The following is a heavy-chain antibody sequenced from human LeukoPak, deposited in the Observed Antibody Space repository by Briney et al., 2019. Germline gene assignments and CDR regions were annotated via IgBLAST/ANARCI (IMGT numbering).Heavy chain of an antibody. J-gene: IGHJ6*04. Sequence: GGSLRLSCAASAFTFSSFSMNWVRQAPGKGLEWVSSISSSSSYIYYADSVKGRFTISRDNAKNSLYLQMNSLRAEDTAVYYCARDTRPAAGMDVWGEETTVTVSS. V-gene: IGHV3-21*01. CDR1: AFTFSSFS. D-gene: IGHD2-2*01. CDR2: ISSSSSYI. CDR3: ARDTRPAAGMDV.